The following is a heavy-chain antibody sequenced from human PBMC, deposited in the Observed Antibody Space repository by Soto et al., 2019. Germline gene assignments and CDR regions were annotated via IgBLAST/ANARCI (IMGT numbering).Heavy chain of an antibody. Sequence: EVQLVESGGGLVKPGGSLRLSCAASGFTFSSYSMNWVRQAPGKGLEWVSSISSSSSYIYYADSVKGRFTISRDNAKNSLYLQMNSLRAEDTAVYYCARTTGQRMTAVPFDYYYMDVWGKGTTVTVSS. CDR3: ARTTGQRMTAVPFDYYYMDV. V-gene: IGHV3-21*01. CDR1: GFTFSSYS. J-gene: IGHJ6*03. CDR2: ISSSSSYI. D-gene: IGHD4-4*01.